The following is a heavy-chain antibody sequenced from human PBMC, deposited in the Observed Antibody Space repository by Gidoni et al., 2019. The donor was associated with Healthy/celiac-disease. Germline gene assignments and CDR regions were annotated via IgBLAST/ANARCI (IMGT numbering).Heavy chain of an antibody. V-gene: IGHV4-31*03. CDR2: IYYSGST. CDR1: CGSIRSGGYY. CDR3: ARDSDDYIWGSSRSFDI. D-gene: IGHD3-16*01. Sequence: QVQLQESGPGLVKPSQTLSLPCTVSCGSIRSGGYYWSWIRQHPGKGLEWIGYIYYSGSTYYNPSLKSRVTISVDTSKNQFSLKLSSVTAADTAVYYCARDSDDYIWGSSRSFDIWGQGTMVTVSS. J-gene: IGHJ3*02.